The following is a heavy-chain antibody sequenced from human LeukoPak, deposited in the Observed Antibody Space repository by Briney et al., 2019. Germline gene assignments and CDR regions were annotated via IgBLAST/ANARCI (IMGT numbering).Heavy chain of an antibody. CDR3: ARGVPDYDILTVLDY. CDR2: IYSGGST. V-gene: IGHV3-53*01. J-gene: IGHJ4*02. Sequence: GGSLRLSCAASGFTFSSNYRSWVRQAPGKGLEWVSVIYSGGSTYYADSVKGRFTISRDNSKNTLYLQMNSLRAEDTAVYYCARGVPDYDILTVLDYWGQGTLVTVSS. D-gene: IGHD3-9*01. CDR1: GFTFSSNY.